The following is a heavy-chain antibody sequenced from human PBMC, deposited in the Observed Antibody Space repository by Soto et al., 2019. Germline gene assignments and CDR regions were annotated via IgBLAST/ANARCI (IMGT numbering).Heavy chain of an antibody. CDR1: GYTFTSYD. Sequence: ASVKVSCKASGYTFTSYDINWVRQATGQGLEWMGWMNPNSGNTGYAQKFQGRVTMTRNTSISTAYMELSSLRSEDTAVYYCARVPKVYYGSRPVNWFDPWGQGTLVTVYS. CDR3: ARVPKVYYGSRPVNWFDP. CDR2: MNPNSGNT. V-gene: IGHV1-8*01. J-gene: IGHJ5*02. D-gene: IGHD3-10*01.